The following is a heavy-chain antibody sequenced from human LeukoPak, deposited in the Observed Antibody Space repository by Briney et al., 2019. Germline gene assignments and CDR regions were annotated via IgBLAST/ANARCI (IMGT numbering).Heavy chain of an antibody. D-gene: IGHD2-8*01. Sequence: ASVKVSCKASGYTFTGYYMHWVRQAPGQGLEWMGWINPNSGGTNYAQKFQGRVTMTRDTSISTAYMELSRLRSDDTAVYYCARDLTAHSNGNRYYADLDYWGQGTLVTVSS. CDR2: INPNSGGT. J-gene: IGHJ4*02. CDR1: GYTFTGYY. CDR3: ARDLTAHSNGNRYYADLDY. V-gene: IGHV1-2*02.